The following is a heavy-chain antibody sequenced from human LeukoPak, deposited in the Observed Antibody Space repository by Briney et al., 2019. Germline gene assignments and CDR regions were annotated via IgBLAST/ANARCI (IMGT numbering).Heavy chain of an antibody. Sequence: PGGSLRLSCAASGFTSSSYAMHWVRQAPGKGLEWVAVISYDGSNKYYADSVKGRFTISRDNSKNTLYLQMNSLRAEDTAVYYCARDSHSNYYDSSGYYPSFDYWGQGTLVTVSS. D-gene: IGHD3-22*01. V-gene: IGHV3-30*04. J-gene: IGHJ4*02. CDR1: GFTSSSYA. CDR3: ARDSHSNYYDSSGYYPSFDY. CDR2: ISYDGSNK.